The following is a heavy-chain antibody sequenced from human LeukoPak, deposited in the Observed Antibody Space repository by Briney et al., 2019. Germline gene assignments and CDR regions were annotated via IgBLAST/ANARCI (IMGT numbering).Heavy chain of an antibody. CDR2: ISYDGSNK. CDR3: ASLWEMATILGFDY. J-gene: IGHJ4*02. V-gene: IGHV3-30-3*01. D-gene: IGHD5-24*01. CDR1: GFTFISYA. Sequence: AGGSLRLSCAASGFTFISYAMNWVRQAPGKGLEWVAVISYDGSNKYYADSVKGRFTISRDNSKNTLYLQMNSLRAEDTAVYYCASLWEMATILGFDYWGQGTLVTVSS.